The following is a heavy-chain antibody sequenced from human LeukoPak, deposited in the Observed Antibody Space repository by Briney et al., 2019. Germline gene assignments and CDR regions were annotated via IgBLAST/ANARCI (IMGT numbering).Heavy chain of an antibody. J-gene: IGHJ6*03. CDR3: ARDQERGDYSNGYYYYYMDV. CDR2: ISSSSSYI. CDR1: GFTFSSYS. Sequence: PGGSLRLSCAASGFTFSSYSMNWVRQAPGKGLEWVSSISSSSSYIYYADSVKGRFTISRDNAKNSLYLQMNSLRAEDTAVYYCARDQERGDYSNGYYYYYMDVWGKGTTVTVSS. V-gene: IGHV3-21*01. D-gene: IGHD4-11*01.